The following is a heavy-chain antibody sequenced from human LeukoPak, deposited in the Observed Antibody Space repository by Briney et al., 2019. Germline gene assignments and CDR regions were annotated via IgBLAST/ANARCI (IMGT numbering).Heavy chain of an antibody. V-gene: IGHV4-30-4*01. J-gene: IGHJ4*02. Sequence: SETLSLTCTVSGGSISSGDYYWSWIRQPPGKGLEWIGYIYYSGSTYYNPSLKSRVTISVDMSKNQFSLKLSSVTAADTAVYYCARSNWNYAIDYWGQGTLVTVSS. CDR3: ARSNWNYAIDY. CDR2: IYYSGST. D-gene: IGHD1-7*01. CDR1: GGSISSGDYY.